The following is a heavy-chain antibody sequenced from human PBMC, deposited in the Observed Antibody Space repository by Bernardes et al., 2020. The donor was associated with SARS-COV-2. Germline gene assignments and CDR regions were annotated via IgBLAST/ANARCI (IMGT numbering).Heavy chain of an antibody. D-gene: IGHD3-22*01. J-gene: IGHJ3*02. Sequence: SETLSLTCTVSGGSISSSGNYWGWIRQPPGKGLEWIGSIYYSGKTYYNPSLKSRVTISVDTSKNQFSLKLSSVTVADTAVYYCATDSSGYYGGAFDIWGQGTKVTVSS. V-gene: IGHV4-39*07. CDR1: GGSISSSGNY. CDR3: ATDSSGYYGGAFDI. CDR2: IYYSGKT.